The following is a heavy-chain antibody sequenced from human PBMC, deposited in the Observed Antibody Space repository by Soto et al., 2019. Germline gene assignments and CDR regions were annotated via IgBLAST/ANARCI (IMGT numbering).Heavy chain of an antibody. CDR3: ARDPGYCTNGVCPIFDF. CDR1: GDSGTNYF. D-gene: IGHD2-8*01. J-gene: IGHJ4*02. V-gene: IGHV4-59*02. Sequence: QVHLRESGPGLVKSSETLSLTCTVSGDSGTNYFWSWMRQAPGEGLEWIGHMYHGGRTNYSPSLKSRVTMSLASSRNQFSLNLSSVTAADTAVYFCARDPGYCTNGVCPIFDFWGQGLLVAVSS. CDR2: MYHGGRT.